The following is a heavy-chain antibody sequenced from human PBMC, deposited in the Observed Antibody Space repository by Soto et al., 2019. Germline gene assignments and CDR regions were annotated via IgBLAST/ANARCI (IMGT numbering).Heavy chain of an antibody. V-gene: IGHV1-18*04. CDR1: GYTFTSYG. J-gene: IGHJ4*02. CDR2: ISAYNGNT. D-gene: IGHD5-18*01. Sequence: RASVKVSCKASGYTFTSYGISWVRQAPGQGLEWMGWISAYNGNTNYAQKLQGRVTMTTDTSTSTAYMELRSLRSDDTAVYYCARDLNAIQLWLLGYWGQGTLVTVS. CDR3: ARDLNAIQLWLLGY.